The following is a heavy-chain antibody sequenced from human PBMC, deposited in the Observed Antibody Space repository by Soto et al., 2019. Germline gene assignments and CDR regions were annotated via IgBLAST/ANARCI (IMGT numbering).Heavy chain of an antibody. V-gene: IGHV3-23*01. D-gene: IGHD4-17*01. Sequence: GGSLRLSCAASGFTFSSYAMSWVRQAPGKGLEWVSVISGSDDSTYYADSVKGRFTISRDNSKNTLYLQRNSLRAEDTAVYYCARGFPTVVTVDYWGQGTLVTVSS. CDR2: ISGSDDST. J-gene: IGHJ4*02. CDR3: ARGFPTVVTVDY. CDR1: GFTFSSYA.